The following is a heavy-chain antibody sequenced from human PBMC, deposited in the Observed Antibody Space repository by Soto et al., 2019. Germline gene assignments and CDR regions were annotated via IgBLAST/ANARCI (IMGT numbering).Heavy chain of an antibody. CDR1: GGTFSTYA. Sequence: QVQLVQSGAEVKQPGSSVKVCCKTSGGTFSTYATYWVRQAPGQGLEWMGAIIPLFGTADYAQKFQGRGTITADESTSTAYMELSSLRSEDTAVYYCARPKGSYSSGYYYFDYWGQGTLVTVSS. V-gene: IGHV1-69*01. CDR2: IIPLFGTA. D-gene: IGHD6-19*01. CDR3: ARPKGSYSSGYYYFDY. J-gene: IGHJ4*02.